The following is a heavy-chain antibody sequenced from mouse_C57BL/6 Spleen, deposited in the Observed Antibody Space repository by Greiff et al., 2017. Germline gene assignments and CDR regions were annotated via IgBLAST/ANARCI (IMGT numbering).Heavy chain of an antibody. D-gene: IGHD4-1*02. CDR3: TPTGDYFDY. Sequence: VQLQQSGAELVRPGASVKLSCTASGFNIKDDYMHWVKQRPEQGLEWIGWIDPENGDTEYASKFQGKATRTADTSSNTAYLQLSSLTSEDTAVYYCTPTGDYFDYWGQGTTLTVSP. V-gene: IGHV14-4*01. CDR1: GFNIKDDY. J-gene: IGHJ2*01. CDR2: IDPENGDT.